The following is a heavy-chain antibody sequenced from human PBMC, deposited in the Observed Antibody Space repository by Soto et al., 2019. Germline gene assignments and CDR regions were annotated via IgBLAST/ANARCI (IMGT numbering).Heavy chain of an antibody. CDR2: IYHSGST. CDR3: ARIPGYCSGGSCFDWFDP. CDR1: GGSISSSNW. V-gene: IGHV4-4*02. D-gene: IGHD2-15*01. Sequence: QVQLQESGPGLVKPSGTLSLTCAVSGGSISSSNWWSWVRQPPGKGLEWIGEIYHSGSTNYNPSLRSRVTISVDKSKNQCSLKLSSVTAADTAVYYCARIPGYCSGGSCFDWFDPWGQGTLVTVSS. J-gene: IGHJ5*02.